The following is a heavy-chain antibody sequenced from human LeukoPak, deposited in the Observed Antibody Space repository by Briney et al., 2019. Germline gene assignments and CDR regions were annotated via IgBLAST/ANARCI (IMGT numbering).Heavy chain of an antibody. CDR1: GFTFSSYS. D-gene: IGHD3-10*01. Sequence: GGSLRLSCAASGFTFSSYSMNWVRQAPGKGLEWVSYISSSSSTIYYADSVKGRFTISRDNAKNSLYLQMNSLRAEDTAVYYCARAGLGEAFDYWGQGTLVTVSS. V-gene: IGHV3-48*01. CDR2: ISSSSSTI. CDR3: ARAGLGEAFDY. J-gene: IGHJ4*02.